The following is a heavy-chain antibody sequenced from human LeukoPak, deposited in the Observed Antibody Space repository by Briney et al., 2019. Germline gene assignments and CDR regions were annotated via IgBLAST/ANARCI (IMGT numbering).Heavy chain of an antibody. CDR1: GFTFSGYD. J-gene: IGHJ4*02. V-gene: IGHV3-13*01. CDR3: ARVAKERVGGVYYFDY. Sequence: SGGSLRLSCAASGFTFSGYDMHWVRQATGKGLEWVSAIGTAGGTYYTGSVKGRFTISRENAKNSLYLQMNSLRAGDTAVYYCARVAKERVGGVYYFDYWGQGTLVTVSS. CDR2: IGTAGGT. D-gene: IGHD1-1*01.